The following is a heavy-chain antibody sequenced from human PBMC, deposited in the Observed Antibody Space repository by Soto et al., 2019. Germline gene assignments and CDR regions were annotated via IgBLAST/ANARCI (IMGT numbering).Heavy chain of an antibody. J-gene: IGHJ4*02. D-gene: IGHD1-1*01. V-gene: IGHV4-39*01. CDR1: GGSISDDTYY. CDR3: ARRYGYSFDY. Sequence: SETLSLTCTVSGGSISDDTYYWGWIRQPPGKGLEWIGSIYYSGTSSYNPSLESRVTMSVDTSKKQLSLRLRSVTAADAAVYYCARRYGYSFDYWGQGTLVTVSS. CDR2: IYYSGTS.